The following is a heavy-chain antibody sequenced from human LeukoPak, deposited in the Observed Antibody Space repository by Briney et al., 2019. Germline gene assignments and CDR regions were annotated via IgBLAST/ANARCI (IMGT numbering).Heavy chain of an antibody. V-gene: IGHV4-4*07. Sequence: SETLSLTCTVSGGSISSYYWSWIRQPAGKGLEWIGRIYTSGSTNYNLSLKSRVTMSVDTSKNQFSLKLSSVTAADTAVYYCARGRYYDILTGYYWPNWFDPWGQGTLVTVSS. D-gene: IGHD3-9*01. CDR1: GGSISSYY. J-gene: IGHJ5*02. CDR3: ARGRYYDILTGYYWPNWFDP. CDR2: IYTSGST.